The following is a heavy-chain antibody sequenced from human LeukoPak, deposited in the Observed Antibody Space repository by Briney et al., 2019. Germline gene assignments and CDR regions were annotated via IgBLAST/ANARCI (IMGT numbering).Heavy chain of an antibody. CDR3: ARKATMVRGVITNDY. V-gene: IGHV4-34*01. J-gene: IGHJ4*02. CDR1: GGSFSGYY. D-gene: IGHD3-10*01. CDR2: INHSGST. Sequence: SETLSLTCAVYGGSFSGYYWSWIPQPPGKGREWSGEINHSGSTNYNPSLKSRVTISVDTSKNQFSLKLSSVTAADTAVYYCARKATMVRGVITNDYWGQGTLVTVSS.